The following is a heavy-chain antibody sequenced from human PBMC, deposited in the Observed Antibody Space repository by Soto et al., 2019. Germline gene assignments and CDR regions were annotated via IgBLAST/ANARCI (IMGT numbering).Heavy chain of an antibody. CDR3: AKGPRHRITIFGVVIHNWFGP. V-gene: IGHV3-23*01. CDR2: ISGSGVST. CDR1: GFTFSSYA. D-gene: IGHD3-3*01. Sequence: GGSLRLSCAASGFTFSSYAMSWVRQAPGKGLEWVSAISGSGVSTYYADSVKGRFTISRDNSKNTLYLQMNSLRAEDTAVYYCAKGPRHRITIFGVVIHNWFGPWGPGTMVTVYS. J-gene: IGHJ5*02.